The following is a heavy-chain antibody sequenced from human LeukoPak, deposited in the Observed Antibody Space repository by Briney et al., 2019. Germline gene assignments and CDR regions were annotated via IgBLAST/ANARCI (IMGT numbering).Heavy chain of an antibody. J-gene: IGHJ4*02. V-gene: IGHV3-66*01. D-gene: IGHD2-8*02. CDR1: GFTVSINY. CDR2: IYSGGST. CDR3: VRVAASPGGPIDY. Sequence: GGSLRLSCGAAGFTVSINYMSWVRQAPGKGLEWVSVIYSGGSTYYADSVKGRFTISRDNSKNTLYLQINSLRAEDTAVYYCVRVAASPGGPIDYWGQGTLVTVSS.